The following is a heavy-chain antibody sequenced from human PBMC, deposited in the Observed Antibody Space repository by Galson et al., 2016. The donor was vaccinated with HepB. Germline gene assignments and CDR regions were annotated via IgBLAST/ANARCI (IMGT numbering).Heavy chain of an antibody. CDR1: GFTFNIYA. Sequence: SLRLSCAASGFTFNIYAMSWVRQAPGKGLEWVSVISDNGGTTYYADSVKGRFIISRDNSKNTLYLQMNSLRAEDTAVYYCAKDPTTRTRGYFDCWGQGTLVTVSS. D-gene: IGHD1-7*01. CDR3: AKDPTTRTRGYFDC. CDR2: ISDNGGTT. J-gene: IGHJ4*02. V-gene: IGHV3-23*01.